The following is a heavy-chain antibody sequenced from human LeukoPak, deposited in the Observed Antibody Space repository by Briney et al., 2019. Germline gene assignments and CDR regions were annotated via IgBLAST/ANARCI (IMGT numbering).Heavy chain of an antibody. D-gene: IGHD2-2*01. CDR1: GYTFSGYN. J-gene: IGHJ6*03. V-gene: IGHV1-2*02. CDR3: ARDRGDVVEPPAPPYYYYSMDV. Sequence: GASVKVSCKASGYTFSGYNMRWVRQAPGQGLEWMGWINPKRGGTNYAQKFQGRVTMTRDTSISTAYMEQSSLRSDDTAMYYCARDRGDVVEPPAPPYYYYSMDVWGKGTTVTVSS. CDR2: INPKRGGT.